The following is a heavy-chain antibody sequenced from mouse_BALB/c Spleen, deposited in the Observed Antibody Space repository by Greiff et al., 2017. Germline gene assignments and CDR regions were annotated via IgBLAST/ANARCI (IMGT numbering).Heavy chain of an antibody. CDR3: ASYGNSYAMDY. J-gene: IGHJ4*01. D-gene: IGHD2-1*01. CDR2: IDPENGNT. V-gene: IGHV14-1*02. Sequence: DVQLVESGAELVRPGALVKLSCKASGFNIKDYYMHWVKQRPEQGLEWIGWIDPENGNTIYDPKFPGKASITADTSSNTAYLQLSSMTSEDTAVYYCASYGNSYAMDYWGQGTSVTVSS. CDR1: GFNIKDYY.